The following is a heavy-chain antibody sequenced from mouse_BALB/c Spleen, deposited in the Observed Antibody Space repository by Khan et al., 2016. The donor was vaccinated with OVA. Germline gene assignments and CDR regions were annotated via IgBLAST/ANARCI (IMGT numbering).Heavy chain of an antibody. V-gene: IGHV14-4*02. CDR2: IDPENGDT. Sequence: EVQLQQSGAELVRSGASVRLSCTSYDFNIKDFYIHWVKQRPEQGLEWIGWIDPENGDTEYAPKFLGKATMTADTSSNTAYLLLSSLTSEDTAGYYCNGGRDYAMDYWGQGTSVTVSS. D-gene: IGHD3-1*01. CDR3: NGGRDYAMDY. CDR1: DFNIKDFY. J-gene: IGHJ4*01.